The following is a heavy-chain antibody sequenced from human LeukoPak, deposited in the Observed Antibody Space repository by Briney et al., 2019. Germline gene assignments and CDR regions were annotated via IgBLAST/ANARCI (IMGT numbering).Heavy chain of an antibody. V-gene: IGHV4-34*01. D-gene: IGHD5-18*01. CDR2: INHSGST. CDR3: ARGRGDTAMAVFDY. CDR1: GGSFSGYY. Sequence: SGTLSLTCAVYGGSFSGYYWSWIRQPPGKGLEWIGEINHSGSTNYNPSLTSRVTISVDTSKNQFSLKLSSVTAADTAVYYCARGRGDTAMAVFDYWGQGTLVTVSS. J-gene: IGHJ4*02.